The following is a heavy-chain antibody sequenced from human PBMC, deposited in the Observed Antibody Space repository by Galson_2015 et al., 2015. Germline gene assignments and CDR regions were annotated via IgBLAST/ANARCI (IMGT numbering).Heavy chain of an antibody. CDR2: INHDGSER. CDR1: ASTFANHW. V-gene: IGHV3-7*01. D-gene: IGHD6-13*01. Sequence: SLRLSCAASASTFANHWVSWVRQSPGKGLEWVANINHDGSERDFAGSVKGRFTISRDNTKNSLSLQMDRLRADDTGVYYCARCRRPYYCSNWYGHDALDMWVQWTMLTV. CDR3: ARCRRPYYCSNWYGHDALDM. J-gene: IGHJ3*02.